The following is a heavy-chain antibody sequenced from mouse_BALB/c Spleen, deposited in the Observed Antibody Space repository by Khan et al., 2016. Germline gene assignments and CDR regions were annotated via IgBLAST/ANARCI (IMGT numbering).Heavy chain of an antibody. J-gene: IGHJ4*01. CDR3: ARDSSGYPSYAMDY. D-gene: IGHD3-2*01. CDR2: ISTYSGNT. V-gene: IGHV1S137*01. CDR1: GYTFTDYA. Sequence: QVQLKQSGPELVRPGVSVKISCKGSGYTFTDYAMHWVKQSHAKSLEWIGVISTYSGNTTYNQKFKGKATMTVDKSSSTAYMELARLTSEDSAIYYGARDSSGYPSYAMDYWGQGTSVTVSS.